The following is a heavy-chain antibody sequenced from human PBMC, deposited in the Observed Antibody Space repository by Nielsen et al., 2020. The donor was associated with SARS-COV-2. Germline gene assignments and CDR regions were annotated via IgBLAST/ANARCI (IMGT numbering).Heavy chain of an antibody. D-gene: IGHD2-21*02. CDR1: GGSISSGSHY. V-gene: IGHV4-61*01. J-gene: IGHJ6*03. CDR2: IYYSGNT. CDR3: ARGNFGDFIYYFYMDV. Sequence: SETLSLTCIVSGGSISSGSHYWSWIRQPPGKGLEWIGYIYYSGNTNYSPSLKSRVTISLDTSKNQFSLKLSSVTAADTAVYYCARGNFGDFIYYFYMDVWGEGTTVTVSS.